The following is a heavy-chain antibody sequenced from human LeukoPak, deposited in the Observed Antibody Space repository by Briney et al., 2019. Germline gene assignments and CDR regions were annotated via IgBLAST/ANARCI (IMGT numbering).Heavy chain of an antibody. J-gene: IGHJ4*02. CDR2: ISNSGNSI. V-gene: IGHV3-11*04. CDR1: GFTFSDHY. D-gene: IGHD6-6*01. CDR3: ARTARLLDY. Sequence: PGGSLRLSCAASGFTFSDHYMSWIRQAPGKGLEWVSYISNSGNSINYADSVKGRFTISRDNAKNSLYLEMNSLRAEDTAVYYCARTARLLDYWGQGTLVTVSS.